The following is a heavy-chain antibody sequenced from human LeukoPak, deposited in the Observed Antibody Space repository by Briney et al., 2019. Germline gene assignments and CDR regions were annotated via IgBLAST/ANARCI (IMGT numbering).Heavy chain of an antibody. CDR2: ISSSSSTI. CDR3: ARAGYCSGGSCTPDY. J-gene: IGHJ4*02. V-gene: IGHV3-48*01. D-gene: IGHD2-15*01. CDR1: GFTFSSYR. Sequence: GGSLRLSCAASGFTFSSYRMNWVRQAPGKGLEWVSYISSSSSTIYYADSVKGRFTISRDNAKNSLYLQMNSLRAEDTAVYYCARAGYCSGGSCTPDYWGQGTLVTVSS.